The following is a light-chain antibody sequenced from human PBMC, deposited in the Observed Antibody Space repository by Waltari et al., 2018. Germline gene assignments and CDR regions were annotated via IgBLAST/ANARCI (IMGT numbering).Light chain of an antibody. Sequence: EIVLTQSPGILSLSPGARANRACRASQSVSRSLAWYQQKQGQATRLLIYGASSRATDIPDRFSGSGSGTDFSLTISRLEPEDFAVYYCQHYVRLPATFGQGTKVEIK. V-gene: IGKV3-20*01. CDR2: GAS. CDR3: QHYVRLPAT. CDR1: QSVSRS. J-gene: IGKJ1*01.